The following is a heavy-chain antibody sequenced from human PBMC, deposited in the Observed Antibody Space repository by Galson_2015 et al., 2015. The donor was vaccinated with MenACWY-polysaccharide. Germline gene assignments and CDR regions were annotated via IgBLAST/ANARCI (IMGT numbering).Heavy chain of an antibody. CDR3: ARQGGSGRSHDY. J-gene: IGHJ4*02. D-gene: IGHD5-12*01. CDR1: GGPISSSSYY. CDR2: IYYGGNT. V-gene: IGHV4-39*01. Sequence: ETLSLTCTVSGGPISSSSYYWGWIRQPPGQGLEWIGTIYYGGNTYYNPSLKSRVTISVDTSKNQFSLKLTSVTAADTAVYYCARQGGSGRSHDYWGQGTLVTVSS.